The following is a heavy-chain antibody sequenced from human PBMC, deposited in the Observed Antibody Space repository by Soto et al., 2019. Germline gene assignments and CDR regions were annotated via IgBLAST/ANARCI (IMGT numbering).Heavy chain of an antibody. CDR2: IYYSGST. J-gene: IGHJ6*03. CDR1: GGSISSSSYY. Sequence: SETLSLTCTVSGGSISSSSYYWGWIRQPPGKGLEWIGSIYYSGSTYYNTSLKSRVTISVDTSKNQFSLKLSSVTAADTAVYYCASHRRAPTKGDYYYMDVWGKGTTVTVSS. CDR3: ASHRRAPTKGDYYYMDV. V-gene: IGHV4-39*01.